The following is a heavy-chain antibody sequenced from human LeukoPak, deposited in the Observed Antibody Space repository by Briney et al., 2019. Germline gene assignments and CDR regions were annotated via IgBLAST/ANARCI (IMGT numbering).Heavy chain of an antibody. Sequence: ASVKVSCKASGYTFTRFGISWVRQAPGQGLEWMGWISAYNGNTNYAQKLQGRVTMTTDTSTSTAYMELRSLRSDDPAVYYCARDSRFGPSDYWGQGTLVTVSS. CDR2: ISAYNGNT. V-gene: IGHV1-18*01. D-gene: IGHD3-16*01. J-gene: IGHJ4*02. CDR1: GYTFTRFG. CDR3: ARDSRFGPSDY.